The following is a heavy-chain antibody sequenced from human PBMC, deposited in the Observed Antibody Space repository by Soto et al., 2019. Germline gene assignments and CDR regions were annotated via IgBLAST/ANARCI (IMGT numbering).Heavy chain of an antibody. J-gene: IGHJ3*02. Sequence: QVQLQESGQGLVKPSGTLSLTCAVSGVSLSNPNWWAWVRQAPGKGLVWIGEIDHSGSTNYNPSLNRRVTKLLDSSKNQFSLKLSSVAAADTAVYYCTRGIFYAFDIWGQGTMVTVSS. CDR2: IDHSGST. CDR1: GVSLSNPNW. CDR3: TRGIFYAFDI. V-gene: IGHV4-4*02. D-gene: IGHD3-9*01.